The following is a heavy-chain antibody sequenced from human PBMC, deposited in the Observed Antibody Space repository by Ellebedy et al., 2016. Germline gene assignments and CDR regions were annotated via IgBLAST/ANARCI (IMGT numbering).Heavy chain of an antibody. CDR1: GFTFSTYT. V-gene: IGHV3-23*01. CDR2: IFANAVNT. J-gene: IGHJ4*02. D-gene: IGHD1-1*01. CDR3: VKDRVPDGRWNFDF. Sequence: GGSLRLSCATSGFTFSTYTMNWVRQPPGKGLEWVSGIFANAVNTYYAHSVKGRFTISRDNSKDTLFLQMDSLRVEDTDVYYCVKDRVPDGRWNFDFWGQGTLVTVSS.